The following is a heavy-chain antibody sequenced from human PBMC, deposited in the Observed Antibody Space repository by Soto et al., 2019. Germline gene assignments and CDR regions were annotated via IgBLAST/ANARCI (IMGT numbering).Heavy chain of an antibody. CDR1: GFTFSSYG. Sequence: QVQLVESGGGVVQPGRSLRLSCAASGFTFSSYGMHWVRQAPGKGLEWVAVIWYDGSNKYYADSVKGRFIISRDNSKNTLYLQMNSLRAEATAVYYFARDYVSSSSWYGWFDPWGQGTLVTVSS. V-gene: IGHV3-33*01. D-gene: IGHD6-13*01. CDR2: IWYDGSNK. J-gene: IGHJ5*02. CDR3: ARDYVSSSSWYGWFDP.